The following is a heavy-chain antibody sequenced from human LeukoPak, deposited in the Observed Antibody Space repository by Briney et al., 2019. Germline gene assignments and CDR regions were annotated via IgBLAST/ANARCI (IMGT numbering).Heavy chain of an antibody. J-gene: IGHJ4*02. CDR3: ARDQGSGHFDY. CDR1: GGSISSYY. V-gene: IGHV4-59*01. Sequence: LETLSLTCTVSGGSISSYYWSWIRQPPGQGLEWIGYIYYSGSTNYNPSLKSRVTISVDTSKNQFSLKLSSVTAADTAVYYCARDQGSGHFDYWGQGTLVTVSS. CDR2: IYYSGST.